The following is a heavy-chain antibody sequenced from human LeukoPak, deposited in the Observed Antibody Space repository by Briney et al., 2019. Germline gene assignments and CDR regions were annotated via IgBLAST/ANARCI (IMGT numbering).Heavy chain of an antibody. D-gene: IGHD6-13*01. CDR1: GITFSSYW. J-gene: IGHJ4*02. V-gene: IGHV3-30*02. Sequence: GGSLRLSCAASGITFSSYWMNWVRQAPGKGLEWVAFIRYDGSNKYYADSVKGRFTISRDNSKNTLYLQMNSLRAEDTAVYYCVSSSSIDYWGQGTLVTVSS. CDR2: IRYDGSNK. CDR3: VSSSSIDY.